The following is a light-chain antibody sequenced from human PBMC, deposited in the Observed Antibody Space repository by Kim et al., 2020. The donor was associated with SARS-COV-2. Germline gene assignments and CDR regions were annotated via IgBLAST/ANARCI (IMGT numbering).Light chain of an antibody. J-gene: IGLJ2*01. Sequence: SYELTQPPSVSVSPGQTASITCPGDKLGDKYACWYQQKPGQSPVLVIYQDTKRPSGIPERFSGSNSGNTATLTISGTQAMDEADYYCQAWDSSTLVVFGGGTQLTVL. CDR2: QDT. CDR1: KLGDKY. CDR3: QAWDSSTLVV. V-gene: IGLV3-1*01.